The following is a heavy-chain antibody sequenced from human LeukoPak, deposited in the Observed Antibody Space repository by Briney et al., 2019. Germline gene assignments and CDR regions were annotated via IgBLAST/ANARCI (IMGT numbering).Heavy chain of an antibody. Sequence: GGSLRLSCGASGFTFNDYYMSWIRQTPGKGLEWLAYISTSASSIDYADSVKGRFTVSRDNGKNSLFLQMNSLRAEDTAIYYCVRVKGGWLGEKTYDYLGQGTLVTVSP. CDR1: GFTFNDYY. D-gene: IGHD5-24*01. V-gene: IGHV3-11*01. CDR3: VRVKGGWLGEKTYDY. J-gene: IGHJ4*02. CDR2: ISTSASSI.